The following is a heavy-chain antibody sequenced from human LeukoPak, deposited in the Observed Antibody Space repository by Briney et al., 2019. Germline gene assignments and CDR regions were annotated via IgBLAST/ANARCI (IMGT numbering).Heavy chain of an antibody. CDR3: ARGRRRTTVTTSVRFDP. Sequence: SETLSLTCTVSGGSISSSSYYWGWIRQPPGKGLEWIGSIYYSGSTYYNPSLKSRVTISVDTSKNQFSLKLSSVTAADTAVYYCARGRRRTTVTTSVRFDPWGQGTLVTVSS. CDR2: IYYSGST. V-gene: IGHV4-39*07. J-gene: IGHJ5*02. D-gene: IGHD4-17*01. CDR1: GGSISSSSYY.